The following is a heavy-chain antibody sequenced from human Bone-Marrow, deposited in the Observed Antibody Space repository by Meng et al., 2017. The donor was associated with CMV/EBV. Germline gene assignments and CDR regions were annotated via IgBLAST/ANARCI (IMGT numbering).Heavy chain of an antibody. J-gene: IGHJ6*02. V-gene: IGHV3-21*01. CDR1: GFTFSSYS. CDR3: ASNPPTVTSPYYYYYGMDV. Sequence: GESLKIPCAASGFTFSSYSMNWVRQAPGKGLEWVSSISSSSSYIYYADSVKGRFTISRDNAKNSLYLQMNSLRAEDTAVYYCASNPPTVTSPYYYYYGMDVWAQGTTVTVSS. CDR2: ISSSSSYI. D-gene: IGHD4-11*01.